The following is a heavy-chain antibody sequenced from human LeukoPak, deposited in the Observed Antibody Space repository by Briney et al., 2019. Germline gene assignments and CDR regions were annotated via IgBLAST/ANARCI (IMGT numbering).Heavy chain of an antibody. J-gene: IGHJ5*02. CDR1: GFTFSSYW. D-gene: IGHD3-16*02. Sequence: WGSLRLSCAASGFTFSSYWMSWVRQAPGKGLEWVANIKQDGSEKYYVDSVKGRFTISRDNAKNSLYLQMNSLRAEDTAVYYCARVCYDYVWGSYRGKNWFDPWGQGTLVTVSS. V-gene: IGHV3-7*01. CDR2: IKQDGSEK. CDR3: ARVCYDYVWGSYRGKNWFDP.